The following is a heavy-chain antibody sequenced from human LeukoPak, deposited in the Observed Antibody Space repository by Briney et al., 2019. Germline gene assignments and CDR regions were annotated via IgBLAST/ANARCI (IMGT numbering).Heavy chain of an antibody. CDR3: ARDNDYVWGSYRPFDY. Sequence: GSSVKVSCKASGGTFSSYAISWVRQAPGQGLEWMGGIIPIFGTANYAQKFQGRVTITADESTSTAHMELSSLRSEDTAVYYCARDNDYVWGSYRPFDYWGQGTLVTVSS. CDR1: GGTFSSYA. J-gene: IGHJ4*02. CDR2: IIPIFGTA. D-gene: IGHD3-16*02. V-gene: IGHV1-69*01.